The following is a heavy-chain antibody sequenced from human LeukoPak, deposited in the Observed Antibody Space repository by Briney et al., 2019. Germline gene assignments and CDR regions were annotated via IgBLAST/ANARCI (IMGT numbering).Heavy chain of an antibody. CDR2: ISDSGNTI. V-gene: IGHV3-48*03. J-gene: IGHJ4*02. CDR3: ARETSYYESGVYYSHFDY. D-gene: IGHD3-22*01. CDR1: GLTFSSYE. Sequence: GRSRRLSCAAAGLTFSSYEMNWVRQAAGKGMEWVAYISDSGNTIYYVDSVKGRFTISRDNAKNSLYLQMNSLRAEDTAVYFCARETSYYESGVYYSHFDYWGQGTLVTVSS.